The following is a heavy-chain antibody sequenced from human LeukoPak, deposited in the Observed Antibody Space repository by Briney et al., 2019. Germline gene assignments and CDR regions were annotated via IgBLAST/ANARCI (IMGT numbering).Heavy chain of an antibody. V-gene: IGHV3-21*01. D-gene: IGHD3-9*01. Sequence: GGSLRLSCAASGFTFSTYTMNWVRQAPGKGLEWVASIGSGGRHIHYADSVKGRFTISRDNAKNSLYLQMNSLRAEDTAVYYCTTAVRYFDWLSGRYYFDYWGQGTLVTVSS. CDR2: IGSGGRHI. J-gene: IGHJ4*02. CDR3: TTAVRYFDWLSGRYYFDY. CDR1: GFTFSTYT.